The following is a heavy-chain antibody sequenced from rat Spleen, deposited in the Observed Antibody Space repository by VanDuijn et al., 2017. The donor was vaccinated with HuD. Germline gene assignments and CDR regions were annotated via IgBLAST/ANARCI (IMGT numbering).Heavy chain of an antibody. Sequence: EVELVESGGGLVQPGRSMKLSCVASGLTFSNSGMAWVRQAPTKGLEWVASISTTGGSTYYRDSVKGRFTISRDNAKSTLYLQMSKLGSEDTATYYCTRREAYYGYNDYWGQGVMVTVSS. CDR1: GLTFSNSG. CDR2: ISTTGGST. D-gene: IGHD1-9*01. V-gene: IGHV5-25*01. CDR3: TRREAYYGYNDY. J-gene: IGHJ2*01.